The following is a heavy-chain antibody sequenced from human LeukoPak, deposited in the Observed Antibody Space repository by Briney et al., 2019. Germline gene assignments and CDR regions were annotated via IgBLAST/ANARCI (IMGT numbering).Heavy chain of an antibody. Sequence: PGQSLRLSCTVSGFTFTAHTMRCVRHAASKGLEWVANIYQCGSETHYVDSVKGRFTISRDNAKNSLYLHLSRLRAEDTDVYYCAREGTFGYHYFDYWGQGALVTVSS. D-gene: IGHD3-3*01. CDR1: GFTFTAHT. CDR3: AREGTFGYHYFDY. V-gene: IGHV3-7*01. CDR2: IYQCGSET. J-gene: IGHJ4*02.